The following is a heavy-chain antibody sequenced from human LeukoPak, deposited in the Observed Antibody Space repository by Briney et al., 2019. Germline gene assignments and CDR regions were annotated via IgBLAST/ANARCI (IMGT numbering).Heavy chain of an antibody. CDR2: ISAYNGNT. D-gene: IGHD6-19*01. V-gene: IGHV1-18*01. Sequence: GASVKVSCKASGYTFIYYAMHWVRQAPGQRLEWMGWISAYNGNTNYAQKLQGRVTMTTDTSTSTAYLELRSLRSDDTAVYYCARDRAYGYSTVWDFDYWGQGTLVTVSS. CDR1: GYTFIYYA. CDR3: ARDRAYGYSTVWDFDY. J-gene: IGHJ4*02.